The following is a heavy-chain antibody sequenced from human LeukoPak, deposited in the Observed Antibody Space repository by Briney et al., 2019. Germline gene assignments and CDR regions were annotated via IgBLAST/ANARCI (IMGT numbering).Heavy chain of an antibody. Sequence: PGGSLRLSCSASGFTFSSYAMYWVRQAPGKGLEYVSGISSNGGSTYYADSVKGRFTISRDNSKNTLYLQMSSLRAEDTAVYCCVNRGGLLLYFIYWGQGTLVTVSS. CDR2: ISSNGGST. CDR3: VNRGGLLLYFIY. V-gene: IGHV3-64D*06. J-gene: IGHJ4*02. D-gene: IGHD3-22*01. CDR1: GFTFSSYA.